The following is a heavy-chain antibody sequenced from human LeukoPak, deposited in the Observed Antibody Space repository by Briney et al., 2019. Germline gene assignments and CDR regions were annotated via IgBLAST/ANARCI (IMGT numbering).Heavy chain of an antibody. CDR3: ASGYDSSGYYPELFDFDY. CDR1: GGTFSIYA. Sequence: GSSVTVSCTASGGTFSIYAISWVRQAPGQGLEWMGGIIPIFGTANYAQKFQGRVTITADESTSTAYMELSSLRSEDTAVYYCASGYDSSGYYPELFDFDYWGQGTLVTVSS. V-gene: IGHV1-69*01. D-gene: IGHD3-22*01. J-gene: IGHJ4*02. CDR2: IIPIFGTA.